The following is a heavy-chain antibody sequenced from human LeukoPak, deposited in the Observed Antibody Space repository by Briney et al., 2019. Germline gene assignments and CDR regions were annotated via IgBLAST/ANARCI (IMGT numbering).Heavy chain of an antibody. Sequence: SVKVSCKASGYTFNSYDINWVRQAPGQGLEWVGGIIPIFGTANYAQKFQGRVTITADKSTSTAYMELSSLTSEDTAVYYCAREGIVVVPAEYFDYWGQGTLVTVSS. V-gene: IGHV1-69*06. CDR2: IIPIFGTA. CDR1: GYTFNSYD. D-gene: IGHD2-2*01. J-gene: IGHJ4*02. CDR3: AREGIVVVPAEYFDY.